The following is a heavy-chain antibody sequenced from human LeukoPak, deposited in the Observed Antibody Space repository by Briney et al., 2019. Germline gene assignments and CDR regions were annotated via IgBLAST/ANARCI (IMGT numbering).Heavy chain of an antibody. CDR2: IYTSGST. CDR1: GGSISSYY. Sequence: KPSETLSLTCTVSGGSISSYYWSWIRQPAGKGLEWIGRIYTSGSTNYNPSLKSRVTMSVDTSKNQFSLKLSSVTAADTAVYYCARIMWFGELDYYYGMDVWGQGTTVTVSS. V-gene: IGHV4-4*07. CDR3: ARIMWFGELDYYYGMDV. J-gene: IGHJ6*02. D-gene: IGHD3-10*01.